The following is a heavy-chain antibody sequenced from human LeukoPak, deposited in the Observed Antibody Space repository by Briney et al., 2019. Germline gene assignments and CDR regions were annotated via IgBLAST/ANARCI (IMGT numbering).Heavy chain of an antibody. J-gene: IGHJ5*02. D-gene: IGHD1-26*01. CDR2: INPTGGST. CDR1: GYTFTDYY. Sequence: ASVKVSCKPYGYTFTDYYIHWVRQAPGQGLEWMGLINPTGGSTGYAQKFQGRVTMTRDMSTSTDYMELSSLRSEDTAIYYCARDNSVGDNAWWFDPWGQGTLVTVSS. CDR3: ARDNSVGDNAWWFDP. V-gene: IGHV1-46*01.